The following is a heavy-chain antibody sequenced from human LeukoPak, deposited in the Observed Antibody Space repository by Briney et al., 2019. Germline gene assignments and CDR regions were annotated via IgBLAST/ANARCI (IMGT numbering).Heavy chain of an antibody. CDR3: ARESPNGDWNN. CDR2: IYSSGST. CDR1: GGSINNYY. D-gene: IGHD1/OR15-1a*01. J-gene: IGHJ4*02. Sequence: SETLSLTCTVSGGSINNYYWSWIRQPAGRGLEWIGRIYSSGSTNYNSSLKSRVTMSVDTSKNQFSLKLKSVTAADTAVYYCARESPNGDWNNWGQGTLVTVSS. V-gene: IGHV4-4*07.